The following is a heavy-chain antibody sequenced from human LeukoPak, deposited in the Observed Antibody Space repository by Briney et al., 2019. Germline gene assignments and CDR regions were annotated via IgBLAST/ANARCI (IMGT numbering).Heavy chain of an antibody. Sequence: PSETLSLTCTVSGGSISSYYWSWIRQPPGKGLEWIGYIYYSGSTNYNPSLKSRVTISVDTSKNQFSLKLSSVTAADTAVYYCARRGSGSWFDYWGQGTLVTVSS. J-gene: IGHJ4*02. CDR2: IYYSGST. V-gene: IGHV4-59*08. D-gene: IGHD6-13*01. CDR3: ARRGSGSWFDY. CDR1: GGSISSYY.